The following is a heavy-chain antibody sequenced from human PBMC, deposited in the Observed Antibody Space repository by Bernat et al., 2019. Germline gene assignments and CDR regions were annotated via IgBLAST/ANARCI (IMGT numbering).Heavy chain of an antibody. D-gene: IGHD6-19*01. Sequence: EVQLLESGGGLVQPGGSLRLSCAASGFTFSSYAMSWVRQAPGKGVEWVSAISGSGGRTYSADSVKGRFTISRDNSKNTLYLQMNSLRAEDTAVYYCAKDPIQQWLVSSLRGGYYYGMDVWGQGTTVTVSS. J-gene: IGHJ6*02. V-gene: IGHV3-23*01. CDR1: GFTFSSYA. CDR2: ISGSGGRT. CDR3: AKDPIQQWLVSSLRGGYYYGMDV.